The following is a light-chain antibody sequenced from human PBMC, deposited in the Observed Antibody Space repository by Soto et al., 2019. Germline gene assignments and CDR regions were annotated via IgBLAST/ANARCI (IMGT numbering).Light chain of an antibody. V-gene: IGLV2-14*01. CDR2: EVS. CDR3: SSYTVISTLV. J-gene: IGLJ1*01. CDR1: SNDIGAFNY. Sequence: QSVLTQPASLSGSPGQSITISCTGTSNDIGAFNYVSWYQQHPGKAPTLMISEVSNRPSGVSNRFSGSKSGNTASLTISGLQAEDEADYYCSSYTVISTLVFGTGTKVTVL.